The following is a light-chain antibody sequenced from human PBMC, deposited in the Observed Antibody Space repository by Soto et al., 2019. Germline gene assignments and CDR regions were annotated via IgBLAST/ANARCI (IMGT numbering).Light chain of an antibody. CDR2: SAS. Sequence: EIVLTQSPGTLSLSPGERATLSCRASQSVSSSYLAWYQQKPGQAPRLLIYSASSRATGIPDRFSGSGSGTEFTLTISSLQSEDFAIYYCQQYYNWPPWTFGQGTKVDIK. CDR1: QSVSSSY. V-gene: IGKV3-20*01. CDR3: QQYYNWPPWT. J-gene: IGKJ1*01.